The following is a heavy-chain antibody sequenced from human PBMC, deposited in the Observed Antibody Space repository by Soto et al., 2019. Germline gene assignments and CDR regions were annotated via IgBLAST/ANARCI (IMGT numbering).Heavy chain of an antibody. V-gene: IGHV3-21*04. CDR2: ISSSSSYI. CDR3: ATEANAVAAREDYYFDY. Sequence: GGSLRLSCAASGFTFSSYSMNWVRQAPGKGLEWVSSISSSSSYIYYADSVKGRFTISRDNAKNSLYLQMNSLRAEDTAVYYCATEANAVAAREDYYFDYWGQGTLVTVSS. D-gene: IGHD1-1*01. CDR1: GFTFSSYS. J-gene: IGHJ4*02.